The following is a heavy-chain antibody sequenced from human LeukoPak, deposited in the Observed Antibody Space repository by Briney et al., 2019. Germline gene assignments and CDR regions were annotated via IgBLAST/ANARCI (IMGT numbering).Heavy chain of an antibody. J-gene: IGHJ4*02. V-gene: IGHV3-23*01. CDR3: AKGPYYYDTSGKAKPYYFDY. Sequence: GGSLRLSCAASGFTFSSYAMSWVRQAPGKGLEWVSTISTSGGSTYYADSVKGRFTISRDNSNNTLFLQMNSLRADDTAVYYCAKGPYYYDTSGKAKPYYFDYWGQGTLVTVPS. CDR1: GFTFSSYA. CDR2: ISTSGGST. D-gene: IGHD3-22*01.